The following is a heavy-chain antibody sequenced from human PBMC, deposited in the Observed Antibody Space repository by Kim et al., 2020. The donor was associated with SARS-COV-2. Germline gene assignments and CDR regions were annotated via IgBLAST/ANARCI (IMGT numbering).Heavy chain of an antibody. V-gene: IGHV3-23*01. CDR3: AKLPRGYSSDF. CDR2: T. D-gene: IGHD5-18*01. J-gene: IGHJ1*01. Sequence: TYYAEHVKGRLRSSRDNSKNTLYLQMNNLRVEDTAIYYCAKLPRGYSSDFWGQGTLVTVSS.